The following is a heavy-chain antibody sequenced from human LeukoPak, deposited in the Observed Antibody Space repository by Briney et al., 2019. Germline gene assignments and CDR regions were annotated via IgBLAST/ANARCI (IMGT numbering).Heavy chain of an antibody. J-gene: IGHJ4*02. Sequence: TGESLKISCKGSGYSFTTYWIGWVRQMPGKGLERMGIIYPDSNTRYSPSFQGQVTISADKSISTAYLQWSSLKASDTAVYYCARHACRGGNCCSVDYWGQGTLVTVSS. V-gene: IGHV5-51*01. CDR1: GYSFTTYW. D-gene: IGHD2-15*01. CDR2: IYPDSNT. CDR3: ARHACRGGNCCSVDY.